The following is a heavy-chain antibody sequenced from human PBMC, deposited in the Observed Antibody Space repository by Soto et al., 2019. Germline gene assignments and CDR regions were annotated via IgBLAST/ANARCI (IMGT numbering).Heavy chain of an antibody. CDR2: IDPSDSYI. V-gene: IGHV5-10-1*01. CDR1: GYSFTSSW. CDR3: ARRGSSSSFFYDS. D-gene: IGHD6-6*01. J-gene: IGHJ4*02. Sequence: GESLKISCQGSGYSFTSSWISWVRQMPGEGLEWMGRIDPSDSYINYSPSFHGRVTISADKSISTAYLQWSSLKASDTAMYYCARRGSSSSFFYDSWGQGTLVTFSS.